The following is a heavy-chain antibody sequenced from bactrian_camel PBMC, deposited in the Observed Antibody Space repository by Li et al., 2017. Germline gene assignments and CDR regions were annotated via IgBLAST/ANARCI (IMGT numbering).Heavy chain of an antibody. CDR1: GFIFTNYD. V-gene: IGHV3S40*01. Sequence: VQLVESGGGLVQPGGSLRLSCAASGFIFTNYDMNWVRQAPGKEREGVATINGLGNTAYAYSVKGRFTISRDNAKNTMYLQMNSLKPEDTAWYYCAAQTWARSCDSEHRLANRGLFPYWGQGTQVTVS. CDR3: AAQTWARSCDSEHRLANRGLFPY. J-gene: IGHJ4*01. CDR2: INGLGNT. D-gene: IGHD1*01.